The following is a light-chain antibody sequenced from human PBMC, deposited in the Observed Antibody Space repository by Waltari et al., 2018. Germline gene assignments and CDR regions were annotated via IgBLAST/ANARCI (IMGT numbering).Light chain of an antibody. J-gene: IGKJ1*01. CDR3: QQYHNWPRV. Sequence: VSPGERATLSCKASQSVITNLAWYQQKPGQPPRLLIYGASARATGIPDRFSGSGLGTEFTLAISSLQSEDSAIYYCQQYHNWPRVFGQGTKVEIK. V-gene: IGKV3-15*01. CDR1: QSVITN. CDR2: GAS.